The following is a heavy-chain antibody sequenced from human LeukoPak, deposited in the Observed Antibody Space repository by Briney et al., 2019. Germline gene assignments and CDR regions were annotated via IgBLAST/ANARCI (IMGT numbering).Heavy chain of an antibody. CDR2: IYYSGST. CDR1: GGSISSSSYY. V-gene: IGHV4-39*01. J-gene: IGHJ5*02. Sequence: SETLSLTCTVSGGSISSSSYYWGWIRQPPGKGLEWIGSIYYSGSTYYNPSLKSRVTISVDTSKNQFSLKLSSVTVADTAVYYCARSGADYDFWSGYLSSNWFDPWGQGTLVTVSS. CDR3: ARSGADYDFWSGYLSSNWFDP. D-gene: IGHD3-3*01.